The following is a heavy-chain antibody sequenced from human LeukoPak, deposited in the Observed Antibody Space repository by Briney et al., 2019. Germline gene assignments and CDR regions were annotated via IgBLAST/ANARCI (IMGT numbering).Heavy chain of an antibody. CDR1: GGSISSGDYY. J-gene: IGHJ6*03. CDR2: IYYSGST. Sequence: SQTLSLTCTVSGGSISSGDYYWSWLRQPPGKGLEWIVYIYYSGSTYYNPSHKSRVTISVDTSKNQFSLKLSSVTAADTAVYYCARDRFVVVPAASRYYYYYYMDVWGKGTTVTVSS. V-gene: IGHV4-30-4*08. CDR3: ARDRFVVVPAASRYYYYYYMDV. D-gene: IGHD2-2*01.